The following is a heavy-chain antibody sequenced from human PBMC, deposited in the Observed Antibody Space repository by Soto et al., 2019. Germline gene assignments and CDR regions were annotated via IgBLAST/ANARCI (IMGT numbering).Heavy chain of an antibody. Sequence: LRLSCAASGFTFSSYSMNWVRQSPGKGLEWVSSISSSSSYIYYADSVKGRFTISRDNAKNSLYLQMNSLRAEDTAVYYCARIRILYYYGMDVWGQGTTVTVSS. CDR1: GFTFSSYS. CDR2: ISSSSSYI. D-gene: IGHD2-15*01. CDR3: ARIRILYYYGMDV. V-gene: IGHV3-21*01. J-gene: IGHJ6*02.